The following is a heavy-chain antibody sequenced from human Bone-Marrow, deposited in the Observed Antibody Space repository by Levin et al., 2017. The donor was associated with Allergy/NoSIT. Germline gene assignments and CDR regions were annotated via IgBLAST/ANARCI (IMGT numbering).Heavy chain of an antibody. D-gene: IGHD1/OR15-1a*01. CDR3: AKDRLFDEQQSFGFDY. J-gene: IGHJ4*02. CDR1: GFTFSRYA. Sequence: PGGSLRLSCATSGFTFSRYAMTWVRQAPGKGLEWVSTFSGSDGRTYYAESVKGRFTISRDNSKNTMYLELNGLRAEDTAVYYCAKDRLFDEQQSFGFDYWGQGTVVTVSS. CDR2: FSGSDGRT. V-gene: IGHV3-23*01.